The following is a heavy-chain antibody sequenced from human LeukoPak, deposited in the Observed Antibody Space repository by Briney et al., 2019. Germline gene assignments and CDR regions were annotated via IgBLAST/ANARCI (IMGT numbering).Heavy chain of an antibody. CDR2: IIPIFGTA. D-gene: IGHD6-6*01. V-gene: IGHV1-69*05. CDR1: GGTFSSYA. Sequence: SVKVSCKASGGTFSSYAISWVRQAPGQGLEWMGRIIPIFGTANYAQKFQGRVTITTDESTSTAYMELSSLRSEDTAVDYCARDHSSSGEGNWFDPWGQGTLVTVSS. CDR3: ARDHSSSGEGNWFDP. J-gene: IGHJ5*02.